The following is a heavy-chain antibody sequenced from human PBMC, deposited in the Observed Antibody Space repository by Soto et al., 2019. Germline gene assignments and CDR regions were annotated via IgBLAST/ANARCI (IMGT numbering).Heavy chain of an antibody. CDR2: IMPFFGSG. Sequence: QVYLVQSGAEVKKPGSSVKVSCKALRGTFTNYAFSWVRQAPGQGLEWMGGIMPFFGSGNYAQKFQGRINITADESTGSVYWELTSLRSEDTAVYYCARDRAGYYSHFVYWGQGTLVTVSS. V-gene: IGHV1-69*01. D-gene: IGHD3-22*01. CDR3: ARDRAGYYSHFVY. CDR1: RGTFTNYA. J-gene: IGHJ4*02.